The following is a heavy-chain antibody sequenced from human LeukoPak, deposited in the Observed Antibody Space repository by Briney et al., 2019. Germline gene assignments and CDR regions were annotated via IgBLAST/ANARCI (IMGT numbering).Heavy chain of an antibody. J-gene: IGHJ4*02. D-gene: IGHD5-18*01. CDR3: AKSRIQLWFDY. CDR1: GFTFSSYS. CDR2: ISYDGSNK. V-gene: IGHV3-30*18. Sequence: GGSLRLSCAASGFTFSSYSMNWVRQAPGKGLEWVAVISYDGSNKYYADSVKGRFTISRDNSKNTLYLQMNSLRAEDTAVYYCAKSRIQLWFDYWGQGTLVTVSS.